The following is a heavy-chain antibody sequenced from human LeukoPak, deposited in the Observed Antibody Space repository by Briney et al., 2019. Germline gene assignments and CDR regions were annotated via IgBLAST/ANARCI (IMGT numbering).Heavy chain of an antibody. J-gene: IGHJ4*02. V-gene: IGHV4-34*01. CDR3: ARGLVYRANDY. Sequence: SETLSLTCAVYGGSFSGYYWSWIRQPPGKGLEWIGEINHSGSTNYNPSLKSRVTISVDTSKNQFSLKLSSVTAADTAVYYCARGLVYRANDYWGQGTLVTVSS. D-gene: IGHD3-16*01. CDR2: INHSGST. CDR1: GGSFSGYY.